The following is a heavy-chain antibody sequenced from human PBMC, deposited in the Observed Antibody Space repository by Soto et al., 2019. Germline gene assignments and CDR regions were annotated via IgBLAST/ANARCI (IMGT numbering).Heavy chain of an antibody. J-gene: IGHJ4*02. CDR2: INPNSGGT. V-gene: IGHV1-2*04. Sequence: ASVKVSCKASGYTFTGYYMHWVRQAPGQGLEWMGWINPNSGGTNYAQKFQGWVTMTRDTSISTAYMELSRLRPDDTAVYYCARDLEPYSFDYWGQGTLVTVSS. CDR3: ARDLEPYSFDY. D-gene: IGHD1-1*01. CDR1: GYTFTGYY.